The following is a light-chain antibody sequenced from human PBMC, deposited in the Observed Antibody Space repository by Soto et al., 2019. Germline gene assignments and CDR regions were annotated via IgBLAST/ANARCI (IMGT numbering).Light chain of an antibody. J-gene: IGKJ2*01. CDR2: GAS. CDR1: QSVDIS. V-gene: IGKV3-15*01. Sequence: DIVMTQSPATLSVSPGERATLSCRASQSVDISLAWYQQKPGQAPRLLIYGASTGATGIPARFSGSGSGTEFTLTISSLQSEDFAVYFCQQYHKWPPYTFGQGTKLEIK. CDR3: QQYHKWPPYT.